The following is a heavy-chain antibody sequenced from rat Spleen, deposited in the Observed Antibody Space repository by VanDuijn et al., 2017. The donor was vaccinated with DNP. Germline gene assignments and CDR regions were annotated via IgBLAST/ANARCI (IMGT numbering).Heavy chain of an antibody. D-gene: IGHD1-10*01. J-gene: IGHJ2*01. CDR2: ISSGGNT. V-gene: IGHV2S8*01. Sequence: QVQLKESGPGLVQPSQTLSLTCTVSGFSLTTNGVSWVRQPPGKGLEWIAAISSGGNTDYSSALKSRLSISRDTSKSQVFLKMNSLQTENIANYYCARTMITTGGYFDYWGQGVMVTVSS. CDR3: ARTMITTGGYFDY. CDR1: GFSLTTNG.